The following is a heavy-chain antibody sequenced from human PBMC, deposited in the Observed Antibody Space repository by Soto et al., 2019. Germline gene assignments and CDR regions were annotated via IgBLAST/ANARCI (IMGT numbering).Heavy chain of an antibody. D-gene: IGHD3-9*01. Sequence: QVQLQESGPGLVKPSETLSLTCTVSGGSISSYYWSWIRQPPGKGLEWIGYIYYSGSTNYNPSLKSRVTLSVDTSKNQFSLKLSSVTAADTAVYYCARVPYYDILTGNLSFDYWGQGTLVTVSS. CDR2: IYYSGST. CDR1: GGSISSYY. V-gene: IGHV4-59*01. CDR3: ARVPYYDILTGNLSFDY. J-gene: IGHJ4*02.